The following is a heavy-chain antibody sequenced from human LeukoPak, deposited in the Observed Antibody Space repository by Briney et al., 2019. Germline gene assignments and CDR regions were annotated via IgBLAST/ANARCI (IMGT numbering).Heavy chain of an antibody. Sequence: PGGSLRLSCAASGFTFSSYSMNWVRQAPGQGLEWVSSISSSSSYIYYADSVKGRFTISRDNSKNTLYLQMNSLRAEDTAVYYCASGSGSYRTPYYYMDVWGTGTTVTVSS. CDR2: ISSSSSYI. CDR1: GFTFSSYS. CDR3: ASGSGSYRTPYYYMDV. V-gene: IGHV3-21*04. J-gene: IGHJ6*03. D-gene: IGHD3-10*01.